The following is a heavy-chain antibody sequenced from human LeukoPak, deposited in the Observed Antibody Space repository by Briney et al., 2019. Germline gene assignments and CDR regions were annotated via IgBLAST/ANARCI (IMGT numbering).Heavy chain of an antibody. CDR3: ARERWSLGYCSGGSCYEYYFDY. Sequence: PGGSLRLSCAASGFTFSSYWMSWVRQAPGKGLEWVANIKKDGSEKYYVDSVKGRFTISRDNAKNSLYLQMNSLRAEDTAVYYCARERWSLGYCSGGSCYEYYFDYWGQGTLVTVSS. V-gene: IGHV3-7*03. CDR1: GFTFSSYW. CDR2: IKKDGSEK. J-gene: IGHJ4*02. D-gene: IGHD2-15*01.